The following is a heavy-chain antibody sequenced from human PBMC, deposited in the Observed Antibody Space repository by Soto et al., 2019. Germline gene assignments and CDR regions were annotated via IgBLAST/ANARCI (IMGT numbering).Heavy chain of an antibody. CDR1: GDGFSRYA. V-gene: IGHV1-69*01. D-gene: IGHD3-3*01. CDR3: AIDYFPADFCIGYYFPGMDV. J-gene: IGHJ6*04. CDR2: IIPIFGTT. Sequence: SLKGSCKGAGDGFSRYAVSWRRQAPGQGLEWMGGIIPIFGTTNYAQKFQGRVTITADESTSTAYMELSSLRSEDTAVYYCAIDYFPADFCIGYYFPGMDVWANGTTVPVSS.